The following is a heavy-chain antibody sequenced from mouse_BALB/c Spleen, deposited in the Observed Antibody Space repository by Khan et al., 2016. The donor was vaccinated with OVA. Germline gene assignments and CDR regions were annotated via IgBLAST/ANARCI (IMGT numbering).Heavy chain of an antibody. D-gene: IGHD1-1*01. Sequence: VQLQQSGAELVKPGASVKLSCTASGFNIKDTYMHWVKQRPEQGLEWIGRIDPANGNTKYDPKFQGKATITADTSSNTAYLQLSSLTSEDTAVYYGASYYYGSRRGFAYGGQGTLVTVSA. CDR2: IDPANGNT. CDR1: GFNIKDTY. V-gene: IGHV14-3*02. J-gene: IGHJ3*01. CDR3: ASYYYGSRRGFAY.